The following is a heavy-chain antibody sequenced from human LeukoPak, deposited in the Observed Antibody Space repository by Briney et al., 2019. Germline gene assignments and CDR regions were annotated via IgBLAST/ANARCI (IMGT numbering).Heavy chain of an antibody. Sequence: SETLSLTCAVYGGSFSGYYWSWIRQPPGKGLEWIGEISHSGSTNYNPSLKSRVTISVDTSKNQFSLKLSSVTAADTAVYYCARVYCSSTSCYLLFDYWGQGTLVTVSS. CDR1: GGSFSGYY. CDR2: ISHSGST. D-gene: IGHD2-2*01. J-gene: IGHJ4*02. V-gene: IGHV4-34*01. CDR3: ARVYCSSTSCYLLFDY.